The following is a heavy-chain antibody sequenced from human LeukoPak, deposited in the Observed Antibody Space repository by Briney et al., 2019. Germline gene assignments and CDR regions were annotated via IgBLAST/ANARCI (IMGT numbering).Heavy chain of an antibody. CDR3: ARGEGATATTLNH. V-gene: IGHV1-46*01. CDR1: GYTFTSYY. J-gene: IGHJ5*02. CDR2: INPSDGST. D-gene: IGHD1-14*01. Sequence: ASVKVSCKASGYTFTSYYIHWVRQAPGQGLEWMGIINPSDGSTGYAEKFQGRVTMTRETSTSTVYMELSSLRSEDPAVYYCARGEGATATTLNHWGQGTLVTVSS.